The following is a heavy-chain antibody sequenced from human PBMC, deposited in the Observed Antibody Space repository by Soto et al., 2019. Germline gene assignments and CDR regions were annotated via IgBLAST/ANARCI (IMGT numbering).Heavy chain of an antibody. D-gene: IGHD6-19*01. CDR2: IKTDGYAA. CDR1: GFTFDSHW. J-gene: IGHJ4*02. Sequence: ESGGVLVQPGGSLRLSCVASGFTFDSHWMHWVRQAPGEGLVWVSGIKTDGYAAAYADSVKGRFTISRDNTKNTVYLQMNSLRAEDTAVYFCVRESGVAADCWGQGTLVTVSS. CDR3: VRESGVAADC. V-gene: IGHV3-74*01.